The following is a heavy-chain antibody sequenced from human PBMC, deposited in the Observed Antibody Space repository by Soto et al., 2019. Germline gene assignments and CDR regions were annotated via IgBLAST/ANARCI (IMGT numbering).Heavy chain of an antibody. CDR3: ARHSIRHYYGSGSPLPGI. D-gene: IGHD3-10*01. CDR2: IDPSDSYT. J-gene: IGHJ3*02. CDR1: GYSFTSYW. V-gene: IGHV5-10-1*01. Sequence: PGESLKISCKGSGYSFTSYWISWVRQMPGKGLEWMGRIDPSDSYTNYSPSFQGHVTISADKSISTAYLQWSSLKASDTAMYYCARHSIRHYYGSGSPLPGIWGQGTMVTVSS.